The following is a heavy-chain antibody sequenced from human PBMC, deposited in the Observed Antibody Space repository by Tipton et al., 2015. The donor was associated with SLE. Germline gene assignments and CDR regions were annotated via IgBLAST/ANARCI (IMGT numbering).Heavy chain of an antibody. J-gene: IGHJ3*02. D-gene: IGHD3-10*01. V-gene: IGHV4-34*01. CDR3: ARGGKMVRGYAFDI. CDR1: GGSFSGYY. CDR2: INHSGST. Sequence: TLSLTCAVYGGSFSGYYWSWIRQPPGKGLEWIGEINHSGSTNYNPSLKSRVTISVDTSENQFSLKLSSVTAADMAVYYCARGGKMVRGYAFDIWGQGTMVTVSS.